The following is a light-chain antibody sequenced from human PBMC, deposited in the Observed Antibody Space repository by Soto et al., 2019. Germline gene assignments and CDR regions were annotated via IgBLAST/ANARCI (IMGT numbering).Light chain of an antibody. CDR1: QSVLYSSNNKDY. J-gene: IGKJ2*01. CDR3: HQYYSTPYT. CDR2: WAS. Sequence: DIVMTQSPDSLAVSLGERATINCKSSQSVLYSSNNKDYLAWFQQRPGQSPKLLIYWASTRESGVPDRFSGSGSGTDFTLTISCLQAEDVAVYYCHQYYSTPYTFGQGTKLEIK. V-gene: IGKV4-1*01.